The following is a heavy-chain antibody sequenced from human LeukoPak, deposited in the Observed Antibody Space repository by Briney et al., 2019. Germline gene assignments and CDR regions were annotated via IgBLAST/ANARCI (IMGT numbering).Heavy chain of an antibody. CDR3: ARHPGRLFDY. CDR2: IYYSGNT. CDR1: GXSISSSSVY. Sequence: KTSETLSLTCTVSGXSISSSSVYWGWIRQPPGKGLEWIGSIYYSGNTYYNPSLKSRVSISVDTSKNQFSLKLSSVTAADTAVYYCARHPGRLFDYWGQGTLVTVSS. J-gene: IGHJ4*02. V-gene: IGHV4-39*01.